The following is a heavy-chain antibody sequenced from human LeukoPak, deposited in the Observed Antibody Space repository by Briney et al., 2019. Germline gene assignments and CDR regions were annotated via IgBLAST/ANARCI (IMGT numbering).Heavy chain of an antibody. Sequence: GGSLRLSCVASGFTVSNNHVSWVRQAPGKGLEWVSLIDNVGGTYYADSVKGRFTISRDDSENTLYLQMNSLRAEDTALYYCMGYGGNSFWGQGTLVTVSS. CDR1: GFTVSNNH. J-gene: IGHJ4*02. D-gene: IGHD4-23*01. CDR3: MGYGGNSF. V-gene: IGHV3-66*01. CDR2: IDNVGGT.